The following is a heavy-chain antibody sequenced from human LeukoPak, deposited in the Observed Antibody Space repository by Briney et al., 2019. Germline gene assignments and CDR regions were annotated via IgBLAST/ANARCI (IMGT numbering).Heavy chain of an antibody. CDR3: ASTDGYNYGY. D-gene: IGHD5-24*01. CDR1: GGSISSYY. V-gene: IGHV4-4*09. Sequence: SETLSLTCTVSGGSISSYYWSWIRQPPGKGLEWIGYIYTSGSTNYNPSLKSRVTISVDTSKNQFSLKLSSVTAADTAVYYCASTDGYNYGYLGQGTLVTVSS. J-gene: IGHJ4*02. CDR2: IYTSGST.